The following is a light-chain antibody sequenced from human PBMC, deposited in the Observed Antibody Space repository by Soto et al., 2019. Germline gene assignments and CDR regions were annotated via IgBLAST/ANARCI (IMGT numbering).Light chain of an antibody. CDR2: EVI. CDR1: SSDVGSYNL. J-gene: IGLJ2*01. CDR3: CSYAGSTSLV. Sequence: QSVLTQPASVSGSPGQSSTISCTGTSSDVGSYNLVSWYQQHPGKAPKVIIYEVIKRPSGVSNRFSGSKSGNTASLTISGLQAEDEADYYCCSYAGSTSLVFGGGTKVTVL. V-gene: IGLV2-23*02.